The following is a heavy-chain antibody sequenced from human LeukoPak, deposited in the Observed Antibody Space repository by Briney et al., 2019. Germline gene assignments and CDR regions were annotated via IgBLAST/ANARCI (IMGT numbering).Heavy chain of an antibody. D-gene: IGHD6-19*01. CDR2: IYYSGST. CDR1: GGSIGSYY. CDR3: ARGIAVAEGIDY. V-gene: IGHV4-59*01. J-gene: IGHJ4*02. Sequence: SETLSLTCTVSGGSIGSYYWSWIQQPPGKGLEWIGYIYYSGSTNYNPSLKSRVTISVDTSKNQFSLKLSSVTAADTAVYYCARGIAVAEGIDYWGQGTLVTVSS.